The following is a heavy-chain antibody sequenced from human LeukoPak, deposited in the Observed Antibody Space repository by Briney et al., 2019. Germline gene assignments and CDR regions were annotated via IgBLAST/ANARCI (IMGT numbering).Heavy chain of an antibody. CDR3: ARDDGSGYYLFDY. CDR1: GFTFSSFA. J-gene: IGHJ4*02. CDR2: ISASGSPT. V-gene: IGHV3-23*01. Sequence: HPGGSLRLSCAASGFTFSSFAMTWVRQAPGKRLEWVSLISASGSPTYYADSVKGRFTISRDNSKNTLYLQMNSLRAEDTAVYYCARDDGSGYYLFDYWGQGTLVTVSS. D-gene: IGHD3-22*01.